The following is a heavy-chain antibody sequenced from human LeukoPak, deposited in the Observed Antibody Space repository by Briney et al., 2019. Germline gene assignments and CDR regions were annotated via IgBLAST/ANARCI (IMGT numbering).Heavy chain of an antibody. J-gene: IGHJ3*02. D-gene: IGHD4-17*01. CDR3: ARTTVTTSGAFDI. CDR1: GGSFSGYY. V-gene: IGHV4-34*01. CDR2: INHSGST. Sequence: SETLSLTCAVYGGSFSGYYWSWIRQTPGKGLEWIGEINHSGSTTYNPSLKSRVTISVDTSKNQFSLKLSSVTAADTAVYYCARTTVTTSGAFDIWGQGTMVTVSS.